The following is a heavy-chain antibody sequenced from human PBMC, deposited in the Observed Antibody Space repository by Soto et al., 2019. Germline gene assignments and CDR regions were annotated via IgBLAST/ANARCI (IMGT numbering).Heavy chain of an antibody. CDR2: ISTSGNT. Sequence: KPAETLSLTCTVSGVSSSNYYWSWIQQPAGKGLEWIGRISTSGNTNYNPSLKGRVTMSVDMSKNQFSLKLSSVAAADTAVYYCERDYNGDNVRAFDPWGQGTLVSVHS. CDR3: ERDYNGDNVRAFDP. CDR1: GVSSSNYY. D-gene: IGHD4-17*01. J-gene: IGHJ5*02. V-gene: IGHV4-4*07.